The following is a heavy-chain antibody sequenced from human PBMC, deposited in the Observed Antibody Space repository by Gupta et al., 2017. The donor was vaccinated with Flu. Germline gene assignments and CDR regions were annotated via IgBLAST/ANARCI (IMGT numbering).Heavy chain of an antibody. CDR2: ISGSGGST. J-gene: IGHJ3*02. V-gene: IGHV3-23*01. CDR1: GFTFSSYA. CDR3: AKDSYDYVWGSYRSPSHFDI. D-gene: IGHD3-16*02. Sequence: EVQLLESGGGLVQPGGSLRLSCAASGFTFSSYAMSWVRQAPGKGLEWVSAISGSGGSTYYADSVKGRFTISRDNSKNTLYLQMNSLRAEDTAVYYCAKDSYDYVWGSYRSPSHFDIWGQGTMVTVSS.